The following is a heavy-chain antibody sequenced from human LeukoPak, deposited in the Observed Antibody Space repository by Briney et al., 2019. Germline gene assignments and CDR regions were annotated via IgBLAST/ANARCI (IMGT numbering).Heavy chain of an antibody. V-gene: IGHV4-61*02. CDR2: IYTSGST. CDR3: ARDRGYSYAFGY. J-gene: IGHJ4*02. Sequence: PSETLSLTCTVSGGSISSSSYYWGWIRQPAGKGLEWIGRIYTSGSTNYNPSLKSRVTMSVDTSKNQFSLKLSSVTAADTAVYYCARDRGYSYAFGYWGQGTLVTVSS. CDR1: GGSISSSSYY. D-gene: IGHD5-18*01.